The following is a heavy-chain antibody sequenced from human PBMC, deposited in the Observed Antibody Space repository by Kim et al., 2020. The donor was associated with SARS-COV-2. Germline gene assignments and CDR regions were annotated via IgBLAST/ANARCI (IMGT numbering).Heavy chain of an antibody. V-gene: IGHV1-18*01. D-gene: IGHD5-12*01. Sequence: ASVKVSCKASGYTFTSYGISWVRQAPGQGLEWMGWISAYNGNTNYAQKLQGRVTMTTDTSTSTAYMELRSLRSDDTAVYYCARDPEATKYYYYGMDVWGQGTTVTVSS. J-gene: IGHJ6*02. CDR2: ISAYNGNT. CDR3: ARDPEATKYYYYGMDV. CDR1: GYTFTSYG.